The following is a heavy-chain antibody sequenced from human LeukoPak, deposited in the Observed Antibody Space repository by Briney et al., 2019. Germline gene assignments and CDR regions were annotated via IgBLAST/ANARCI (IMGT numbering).Heavy chain of an antibody. CDR2: FSTFNANT. J-gene: IGHJ4*02. D-gene: IGHD6-13*01. CDR1: RYTFTSSV. V-gene: IGHV1-18*01. Sequence: PPLKVSPKASRYTFTSSVITCVRQAPRHGLEWLGWFSTFNANTNYPQQFQGRLTLTTGPYTSTPYMELRSLRSNDTAIYYCATTAISWYYNYWGQRTLVTVSP. CDR3: ATTAISWYYNY.